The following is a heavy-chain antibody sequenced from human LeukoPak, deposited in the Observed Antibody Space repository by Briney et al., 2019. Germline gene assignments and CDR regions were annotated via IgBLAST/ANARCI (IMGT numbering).Heavy chain of an antibody. CDR2: ISGSADST. D-gene: IGHD6-19*01. V-gene: IGHV3-23*01. J-gene: IGHJ4*02. CDR3: AKRNSSGWAPFWY. Sequence: TGRSLRLSCVASGFTFSSYAMSWVRQASGKGLEWVSAISGSADSTYYADSVKGRFTISRDNSKNTLYLQMNSLRAEDTAIYYCAKRNSSGWAPFWYWGQGTLVTVSS. CDR1: GFTFSSYA.